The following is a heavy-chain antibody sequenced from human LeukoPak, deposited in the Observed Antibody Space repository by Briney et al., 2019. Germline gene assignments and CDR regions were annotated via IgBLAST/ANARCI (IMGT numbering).Heavy chain of an antibody. CDR3: AHTSADGSSLPLDY. V-gene: IGHV2-5*02. J-gene: IGHJ4*02. Sequence: VSGPTLVNPTQTLTLTCTFSGFSLSTSGVGVGWIRQPPGKALEWLALIYWDDDKRYSPSLKSRLTITKDTSKNQVVLTMTNMDPVDTATHYCAHTSADGSSLPLDYWGQGTLVTVSS. D-gene: IGHD1-26*01. CDR2: IYWDDDK. CDR1: GFSLSTSGVG.